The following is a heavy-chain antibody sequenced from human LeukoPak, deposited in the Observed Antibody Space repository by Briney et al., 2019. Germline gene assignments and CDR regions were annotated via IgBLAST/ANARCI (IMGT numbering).Heavy chain of an antibody. CDR1: GFTFSSYA. D-gene: IGHD5-18*01. J-gene: IGHJ4*02. CDR2: ISYGGSNK. Sequence: PGGSLRLSCAASGFTFSSYAMHWVRQAPGKGLEWVAVISYGGSNKYYADSVKGRFTISRDNSKNTLYLQMNSLRAEDTAVYYCARAVDSYGWVDYWGQGTLVTVSS. CDR3: ARAVDSYGWVDY. V-gene: IGHV3-30*04.